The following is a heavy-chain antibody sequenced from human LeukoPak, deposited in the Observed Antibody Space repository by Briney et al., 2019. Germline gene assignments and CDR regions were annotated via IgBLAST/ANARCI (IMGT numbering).Heavy chain of an antibody. Sequence: QPGGSLRLSCAASGFTFSSYAMSWVRQAPGKGLEWISVIYGGGATYYADSVRGRFIISRDNSKNELFLQMNSLRVEDTAVYHCVRLLPASRHYFDYWGQGTLVTVSS. CDR2: IYGGGAT. J-gene: IGHJ4*02. D-gene: IGHD6-6*01. CDR1: GFTFSSYA. V-gene: IGHV3-23*03. CDR3: VRLLPASRHYFDY.